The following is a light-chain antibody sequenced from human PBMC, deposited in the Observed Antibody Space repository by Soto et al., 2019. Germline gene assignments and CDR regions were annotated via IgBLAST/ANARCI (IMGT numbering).Light chain of an antibody. V-gene: IGKV1-5*01. CDR2: DAS. CDR3: QQYETFSGT. Sequence: DIQMTQSPSTLPTYVGDRVTITCRASQTISSWLAWYQQKPGKAPDLLIYDASRLAGGVPSRFSGSESGTEFTLTIGSLQPDDFATYFCQQYETFSGTFGPGTK. J-gene: IGKJ1*01. CDR1: QTISSW.